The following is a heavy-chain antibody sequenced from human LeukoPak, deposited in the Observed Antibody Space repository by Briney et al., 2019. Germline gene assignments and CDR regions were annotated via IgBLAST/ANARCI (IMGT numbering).Heavy chain of an antibody. J-gene: IGHJ4*02. Sequence: SETLSLTCAVFGVSIKSYYWSWIRQPPGKGLEWTGYIYYSGTTNYNPSFKSRVTMSLDTSKNQVSLNLNSVTAEDTAVYFCATLGDFDFWGQGALVAVSS. CDR3: ATLGDFDF. V-gene: IGHV4-59*01. CDR2: IYYSGTT. CDR1: GVSIKSYY. D-gene: IGHD3-16*01.